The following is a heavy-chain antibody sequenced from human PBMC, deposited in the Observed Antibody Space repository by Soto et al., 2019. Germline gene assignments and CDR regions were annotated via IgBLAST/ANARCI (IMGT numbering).Heavy chain of an antibody. D-gene: IGHD3-22*01. J-gene: IGHJ3*02. Sequence: PGGSLRLSCAASGFTFSSYSMNWVRQAPGKGLEWVSYISSSSSTIYYADSVKGRFTISRDNAKNSLYLQMNSLRAEDTAVYYCARAPHYYDSSGYYYPDAFDIWGQGTMVTVSS. CDR2: ISSSSSTI. CDR1: GFTFSSYS. CDR3: ARAPHYYDSSGYYYPDAFDI. V-gene: IGHV3-48*01.